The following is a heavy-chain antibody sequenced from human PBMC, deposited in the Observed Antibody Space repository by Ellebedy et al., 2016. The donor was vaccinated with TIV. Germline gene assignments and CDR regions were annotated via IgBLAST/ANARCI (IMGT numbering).Heavy chain of an antibody. V-gene: IGHV1-8*03. J-gene: IGHJ4*02. D-gene: IGHD2-2*01. CDR1: GYTFINYD. CDR3: ARGPSTSLFAY. Sequence: ASVKVSCKASGYTFINYDINWVRRATGQGLEWMGWVSPNTGDAGYAQKFQGKVTFTRDTPISTAYMELSSLISEVTAVYYCARGPSTSLFAYWGQGTLVTVSS. CDR2: VSPNTGDA.